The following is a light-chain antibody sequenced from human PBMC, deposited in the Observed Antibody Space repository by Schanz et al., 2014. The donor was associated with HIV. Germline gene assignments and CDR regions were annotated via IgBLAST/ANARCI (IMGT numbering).Light chain of an antibody. CDR2: DFS. J-gene: IGLJ3*02. V-gene: IGLV2-14*03. Sequence: QSALTQPASVSGSRGQSVTISCTGTSSDVGHYDYVSWYQQHPGKAPKVMIYDFSNRPSGVSHRFSGSKSGNTASLTISGLQAEDEADYYCSSYTTSGSLVFGGGTKLTVL. CDR1: SSDVGHYDY. CDR3: SSYTTSGSLV.